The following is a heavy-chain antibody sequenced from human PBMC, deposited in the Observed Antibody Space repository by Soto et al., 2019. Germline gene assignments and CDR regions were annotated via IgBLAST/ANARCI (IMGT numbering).Heavy chain of an antibody. D-gene: IGHD5-18*01. CDR2: VWKDGSNR. CDR1: GITFSDYG. V-gene: IGHV3-30*18. J-gene: IGHJ4*02. CDR3: AKVPRGSNFGYYNF. Sequence: SLRLSCAASGITFSDYGMHWVRQAPGKGLERVAGVWKDGSNRYYVDSVKGRFTISRDNSKNTLYLQMNSLRDEDTAVYYCAKVPRGSNFGYYNFWGQGTLVTVSS.